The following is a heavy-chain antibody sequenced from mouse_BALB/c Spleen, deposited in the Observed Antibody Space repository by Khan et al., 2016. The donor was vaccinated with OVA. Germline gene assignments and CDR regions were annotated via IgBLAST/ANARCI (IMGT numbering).Heavy chain of an antibody. CDR3: ARGWDWYFDV. J-gene: IGHJ1*01. CDR1: GFTFSNYW. Sequence: EVQLQESGGGLVQPGGSMKLSCVASGFTFSNYWMNWVRQSPEKGFEWVAEIRLKSNIYATHYAESVRGRFTISRDDSRSSVYLQMNNLGAEDTGIYYGARGWDWYFDVWGAGTTITVSS. D-gene: IGHD3-3*01. V-gene: IGHV6-6*02. CDR2: IRLKSNIYAT.